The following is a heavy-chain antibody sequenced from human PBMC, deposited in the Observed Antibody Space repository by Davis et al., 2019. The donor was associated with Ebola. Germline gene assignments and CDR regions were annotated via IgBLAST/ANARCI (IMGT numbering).Heavy chain of an antibody. J-gene: IGHJ6*03. CDR2: ISAYNGNT. CDR1: GYTFTGYY. Sequence: ASVKVSCKASGYTFTGYYMHWVRQAPGQGLEWMGWISAYNGNTNYAQKLQGRVTMTTDTSTSTAYMELSSLRSEDTAVYYCARAIVVVPAAISSVHYYYYYMDVWGKGTTVTVSS. D-gene: IGHD2-2*01. V-gene: IGHV1-18*04. CDR3: ARAIVVVPAAISSVHYYYYYMDV.